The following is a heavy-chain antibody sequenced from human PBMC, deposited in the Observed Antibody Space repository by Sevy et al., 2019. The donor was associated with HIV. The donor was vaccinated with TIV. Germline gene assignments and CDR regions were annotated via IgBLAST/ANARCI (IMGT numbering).Heavy chain of an antibody. D-gene: IGHD1-26*01. CDR2: IKQDGSEI. J-gene: IGHJ3*02. CDR1: GFTFSSNW. V-gene: IGHV3-7*01. Sequence: GGSLRLSCAASGFTFSSNWMSWVRQAPGKGLEWVANIKQDGSEIYYVDSVKGGFTISRDNARNSLYLQMRSLRAEDTAVYYCARERGISFIVGATTGAFDIWGQGTMVTVSS. CDR3: ARERGISFIVGATTGAFDI.